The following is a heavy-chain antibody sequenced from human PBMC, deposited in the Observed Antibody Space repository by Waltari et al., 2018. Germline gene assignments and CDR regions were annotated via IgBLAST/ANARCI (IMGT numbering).Heavy chain of an antibody. CDR1: GGSFSGYY. J-gene: IGHJ2*01. Sequence: QVQLQQWGAGLLKPSETLSLTCAVYGGSFSGYYWSWIRQPPGKGLEWIGEINHRGSTNYSPSLKSRVTISVDTSKDQFSLKLSSVTAADTAVYYCARGRTFRYFDLWGRGTLVTVSS. CDR2: INHRGST. CDR3: ARGRTFRYFDL. V-gene: IGHV4-34*01.